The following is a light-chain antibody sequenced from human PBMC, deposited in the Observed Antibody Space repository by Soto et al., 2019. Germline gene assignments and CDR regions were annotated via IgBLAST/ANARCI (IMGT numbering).Light chain of an antibody. CDR3: QQRGT. V-gene: IGKV3-15*01. Sequence: EIVMKQSPATLSVSPGERATFSCRASQSVSSNLAWYQQKPGQAPRLLIYGASIRATGIPARFGGGGSGTDFTLTISSLEPEDFAVYYCQQRGTFGGGTKVDIK. CDR2: GAS. CDR1: QSVSSN. J-gene: IGKJ4*01.